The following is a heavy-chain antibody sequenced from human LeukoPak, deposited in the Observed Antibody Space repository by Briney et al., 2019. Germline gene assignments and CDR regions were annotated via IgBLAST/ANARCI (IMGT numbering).Heavy chain of an antibody. Sequence: SETLSLTCTVSGGSISSYYWSWIRQPPGKGLEWIGYIYYSGSTNYNPSLKSRVTISVDTSKNQFSLKLSSVTAADTAVYYCARFRGYCSGGSCYYNWFDPWGQGTLVTVSS. J-gene: IGHJ5*02. CDR2: IYYSGST. CDR3: ARFRGYCSGGSCYYNWFDP. V-gene: IGHV4-59*12. D-gene: IGHD2-15*01. CDR1: GGSISSYY.